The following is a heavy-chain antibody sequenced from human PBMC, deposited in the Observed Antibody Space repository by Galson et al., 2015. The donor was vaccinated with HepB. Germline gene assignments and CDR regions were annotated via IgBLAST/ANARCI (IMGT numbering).Heavy chain of an antibody. Sequence: SVKVSCKASGGTFSSYAISWVRQAPGQGLEWMGGIIPIFGTANYAQKFQGRVTITADESTSTAYMELSSLRSEDTAVYYCASTPAAIYPLYFQHWGQGALVTVSS. CDR2: IIPIFGTA. V-gene: IGHV1-69*13. J-gene: IGHJ1*01. CDR3: ASTPAAIYPLYFQH. D-gene: IGHD2-2*02. CDR1: GGTFSSYA.